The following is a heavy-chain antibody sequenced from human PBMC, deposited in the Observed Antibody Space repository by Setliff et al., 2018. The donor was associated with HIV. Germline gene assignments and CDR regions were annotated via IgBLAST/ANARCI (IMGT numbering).Heavy chain of an antibody. Sequence: ASVKVSCKASGYTFTSYGISWVRQAPGQGLEWMGWISTYSDETSSSQNLQGRVTMTIGTSTSTAYMELRSLRSDDTAVYFCARLGSGWSDSYYYAMDVWGQGTAVTVSS. J-gene: IGHJ6*02. V-gene: IGHV1-18*01. D-gene: IGHD6-19*01. CDR1: GYTFTSYG. CDR2: ISTYSDET. CDR3: ARLGSGWSDSYYYAMDV.